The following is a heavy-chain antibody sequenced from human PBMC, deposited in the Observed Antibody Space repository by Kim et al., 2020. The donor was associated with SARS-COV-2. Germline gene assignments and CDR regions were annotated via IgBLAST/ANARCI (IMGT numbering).Heavy chain of an antibody. Sequence: SVKGRFTISRDNSKNTLYLPMNSLRAEDTAVYYCAKTYDFWSGYPYYFDYWGQGTLVTVSS. J-gene: IGHJ4*02. D-gene: IGHD3-3*01. CDR3: AKTYDFWSGYPYYFDY. V-gene: IGHV3-23*01.